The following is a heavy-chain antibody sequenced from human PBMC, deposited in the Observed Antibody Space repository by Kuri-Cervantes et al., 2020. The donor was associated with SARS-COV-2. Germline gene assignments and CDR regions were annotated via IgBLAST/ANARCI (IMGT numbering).Heavy chain of an antibody. D-gene: IGHD1-26*01. J-gene: IGHJ6*02. V-gene: IGHV3-23*01. CDR3: AKCGELLTSSYYYYGMDV. Sequence: LSLTCAASGFTFSSYAMSWARQAPGKGLEWVSAISGSGGSTYYADSVKGRFTISRDNSKNTLYLQMNSLRAEDTAAYYCAKCGELLTSSYYYYGMDVWGQGTTVTVSS. CDR2: ISGSGGST. CDR1: GFTFSSYA.